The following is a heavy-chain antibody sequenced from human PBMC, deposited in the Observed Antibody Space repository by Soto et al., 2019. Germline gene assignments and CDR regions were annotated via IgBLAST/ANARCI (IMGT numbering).Heavy chain of an antibody. Sequence: SETLSLTCTVSCGSISSGDYYWSWIRQPPGKGLEWIGYIYYSGSTYYNPSLKSRVTISVDTSKNQFSLKLSSVTAADTAVYYCARVNPNSSGSERFDYWGQGTLVTVSS. J-gene: IGHJ4*02. CDR1: CGSISSGDYY. CDR2: IYYSGST. CDR3: ARVNPNSSGSERFDY. D-gene: IGHD3-22*01. V-gene: IGHV4-30-4*01.